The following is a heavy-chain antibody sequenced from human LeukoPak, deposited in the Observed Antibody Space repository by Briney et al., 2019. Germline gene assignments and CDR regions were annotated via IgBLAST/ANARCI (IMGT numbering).Heavy chain of an antibody. CDR3: ARVRRKGDYYFYMDV. V-gene: IGHV4-28*05. J-gene: IGHJ6*03. CDR2: IYYGGSI. D-gene: IGHD1-26*01. CDR1: GYSVSTSNW. Sequence: SETLSLTCAVSGYSVSTSNWWGWIRQPPGKGLEWIGYIYYGGSIYYNPSLKSRVTMSVDTPKNQFSLKLSSVTAVDTAVYYCARVRRKGDYYFYMDVWGKGTTVTVSS.